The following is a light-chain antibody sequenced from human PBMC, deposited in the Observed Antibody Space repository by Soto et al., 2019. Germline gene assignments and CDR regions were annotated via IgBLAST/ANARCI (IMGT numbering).Light chain of an antibody. V-gene: IGKV1-39*01. CDR3: QQTYTTPSET. Sequence: DIHMTQSPSSLSASVGDRVAITCRASQPINDYLNWYRQAPGKAPTLLIYSASSLRSGVPSRFSGRGYGTNFTLIISSLQPEDFATYYRQQTYTTPSETFGPGTKMDIK. CDR2: SAS. J-gene: IGKJ3*01. CDR1: QPINDY.